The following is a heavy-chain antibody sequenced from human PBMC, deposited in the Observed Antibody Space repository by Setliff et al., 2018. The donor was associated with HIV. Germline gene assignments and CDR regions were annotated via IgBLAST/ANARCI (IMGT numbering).Heavy chain of an antibody. J-gene: IGHJ4*02. Sequence: SETLSLTCTVSGGSISSFSYYWAWIRQPPGKGLEWIGTIYYSGSTYYNPSLKSRVTISVDTSKNQFSLKLSSVTAADTTVYYCARHSGLGGYYSPFDYWGPGTLVTVSS. V-gene: IGHV4-39*01. CDR2: IYYSGST. D-gene: IGHD3-22*01. CDR3: ARHSGLGGYYSPFDY. CDR1: GGSISSFSYY.